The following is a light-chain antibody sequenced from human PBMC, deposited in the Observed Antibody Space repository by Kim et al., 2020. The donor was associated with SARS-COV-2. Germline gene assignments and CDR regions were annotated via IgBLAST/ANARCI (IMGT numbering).Light chain of an antibody. J-gene: IGKJ5*01. CDR3: QQYGWAPST. Sequence: VVLTQSPGTLSLSPGERATLSCRASLSVSLNNLAWYHQKPGQAPRLRIYGASNRATGIPDRFSGSGSGTDFTLTITRVEPEDFAVYYCQQYGWAPSTFGQGTRLEIK. CDR2: GAS. CDR1: LSVSLNN. V-gene: IGKV3-20*01.